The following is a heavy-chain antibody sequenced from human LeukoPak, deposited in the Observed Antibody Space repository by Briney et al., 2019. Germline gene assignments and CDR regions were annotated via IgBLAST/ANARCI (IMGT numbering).Heavy chain of an antibody. V-gene: IGHV3-33*01. CDR2: IWYDGSNK. D-gene: IGHD6-19*01. J-gene: IGHJ5*02. Sequence: GGSLRLSCAASGFTFSSYGMHWVRQAPGKGLEWVAVIWYDGSNKYYADSVKGRFTISRDNSKNTLYLQMNSLRAEDTAVYYCARGAGYSSGWFNNWGQGTLATVSS. CDR1: GFTFSSYG. CDR3: ARGAGYSSGWFNN.